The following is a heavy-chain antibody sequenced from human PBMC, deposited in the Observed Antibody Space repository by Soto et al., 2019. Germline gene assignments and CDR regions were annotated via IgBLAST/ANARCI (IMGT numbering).Heavy chain of an antibody. V-gene: IGHV1-18*01. Sequence: QVQLVQSGAEVKKPGASVKVSCKASGDIFTSYGISWVRQAPGQGLEWMGWISAYNGNTNYAQKFQGRVTMTTATRXSTAYMELRSLRSDDTAVYYCARDQEGITMIVGGTWGQGTLVTVSS. CDR2: ISAYNGNT. CDR1: GDIFTSYG. CDR3: ARDQEGITMIVGGT. J-gene: IGHJ5*02. D-gene: IGHD3-22*01.